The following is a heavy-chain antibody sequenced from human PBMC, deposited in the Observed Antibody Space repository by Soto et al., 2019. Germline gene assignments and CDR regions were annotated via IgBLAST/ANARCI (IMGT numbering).Heavy chain of an antibody. J-gene: IGHJ5*02. Sequence: SETLSLTCTVSGGSISSYYWSWIRQPPGKGLEWIGYIYYSGSTNYNPSLKSRVTISVDTSKNQFSLKLSSATAADTAVYYCARHDCSSTSCYYRGWFDPWGQGTLVTVSS. D-gene: IGHD2-2*01. V-gene: IGHV4-59*08. CDR1: GGSISSYY. CDR2: IYYSGST. CDR3: ARHDCSSTSCYYRGWFDP.